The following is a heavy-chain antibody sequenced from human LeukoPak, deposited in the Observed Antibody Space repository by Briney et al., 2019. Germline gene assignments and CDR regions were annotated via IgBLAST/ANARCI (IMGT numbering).Heavy chain of an antibody. CDR2: ISSSGSNT. CDR3: ARVPPHY. Sequence: GGSLRLSRAASGFSLSTYTMKWVRQAPGKGLEWVSSISSSGSNTYYADSVKGRFTISRDNAKNSLHLQMNSLRAEDTAVYYCARVPPHYWGQGTLVTVSS. J-gene: IGHJ4*02. CDR1: GFSLSTYT. V-gene: IGHV3-21*01.